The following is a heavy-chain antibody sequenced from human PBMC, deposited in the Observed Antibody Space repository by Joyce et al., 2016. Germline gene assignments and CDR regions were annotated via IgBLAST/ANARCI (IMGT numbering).Heavy chain of an antibody. J-gene: IGHJ3*02. V-gene: IGHV3-13*05. Sequence: EVQLVEAGGALVQPGGSLRLSCAASGFTFSAYEIHWVRQTTGKGLEWVASIGTAGDPNYAGSVKGRFTISRENAKRSLFLQMNSLRAEDTAVYYCARERGGGMSAFDIWGQGTMVTVSS. CDR2: IGTAGDP. D-gene: IGHD3-16*01. CDR1: GFTFSAYE. CDR3: ARERGGGMSAFDI.